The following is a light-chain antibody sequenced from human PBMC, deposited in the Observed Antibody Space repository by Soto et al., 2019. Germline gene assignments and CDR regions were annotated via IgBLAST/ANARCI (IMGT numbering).Light chain of an antibody. J-gene: IGLJ3*02. V-gene: IGLV2-8*01. CDR3: TSYVGSNIWV. CDR2: GVS. CDR1: SSDVGAYKY. Sequence: QSALTQPPSASGSPVQSVTISCTGTSSDVGAYKYVSWYQQYPGKAPKLMIYGVSKRPSGVPDRFSGSKSGNTASLTVSGLQAEDEANYYCTSYVGSNIWVFGGGTKLTVL.